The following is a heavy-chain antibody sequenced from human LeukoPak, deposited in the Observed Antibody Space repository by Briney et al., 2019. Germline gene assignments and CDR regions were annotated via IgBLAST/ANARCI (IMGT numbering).Heavy chain of an antibody. CDR3: AHVPYITARLCDT. CDR2: INHSGDIS. Sequence: SETLSLTCAVYGVPFSHNYWTWVRQTPGRALERFGGINHSGDISDHNPPLGSRDIISVDSSQMQSSLTLRSVTAPDTGFYFCAHVPYITARLCDTWGRGTPVIVSS. V-gene: IGHV4-34*01. CDR1: GVPFSHNY. J-gene: IGHJ5*02. D-gene: IGHD1-1*01.